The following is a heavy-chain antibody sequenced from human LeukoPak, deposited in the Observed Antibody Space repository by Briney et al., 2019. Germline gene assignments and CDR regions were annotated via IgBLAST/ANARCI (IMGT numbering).Heavy chain of an antibody. CDR1: GFTFSSYG. Sequence: PGGSLRLSCAASGFTFSSYGMHWVRQAPGKGLEWVAVIWYGGSNKYYADSVKGRFTISRDNSKNTLYLQMNSLRAEDTAVYYCAKDGGIVVVPATYYMDVWGKGTTVTVSS. CDR2: IWYGGSNK. J-gene: IGHJ6*03. CDR3: AKDGGIVVVPATYYMDV. D-gene: IGHD2-2*01. V-gene: IGHV3-30*02.